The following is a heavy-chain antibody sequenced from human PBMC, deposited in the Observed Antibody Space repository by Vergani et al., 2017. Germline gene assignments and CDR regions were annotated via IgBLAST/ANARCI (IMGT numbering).Heavy chain of an antibody. CDR2: IIPIFGTA. D-gene: IGHD3-10*01. V-gene: IGHV1-69*13. Sequence: VQSGDEVKKPGASVKVSCEASGGTFSSYAISWVRQAPGQGLEWMGRIIPIFGTANYAQKFQGRVTITADESTSTAYMELSSLRSEDTAVYYCARALYGSGSSIYGMDVWGQGTTVTVSS. CDR1: GGTFSSYA. J-gene: IGHJ6*02. CDR3: ARALYGSGSSIYGMDV.